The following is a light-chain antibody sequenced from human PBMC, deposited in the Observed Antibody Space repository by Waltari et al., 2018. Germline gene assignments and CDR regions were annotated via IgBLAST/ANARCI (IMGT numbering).Light chain of an antibody. CDR1: TIGSKS. J-gene: IGLJ3*02. CDR3: QVWDSSSDHWL. Sequence: SYVLTQPPSVSVAPGQTATITCGGATIGSKSVHWYQKKPGQAPVLVIFDDSDRPSGIPERLSGSNSDNTATLSINRVEAGDEADYYCQVWDSSSDHWLFGGGTELTVL. V-gene: IGLV3-21*02. CDR2: DDS.